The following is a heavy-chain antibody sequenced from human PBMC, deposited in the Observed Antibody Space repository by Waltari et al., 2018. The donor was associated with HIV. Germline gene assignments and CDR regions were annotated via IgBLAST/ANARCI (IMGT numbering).Heavy chain of an antibody. D-gene: IGHD5-18*01. CDR1: EFTFSDYW. V-gene: IGHV3-74*01. J-gene: IGHJ4*02. CDR3: ARPRGYNYGYTGFDS. Sequence: EVQLVESGGGLVQPGGSLSLSCAASEFTFSDYWMHWVRPGPGKGLVWVSRINSDGSSTSYADSVKGRFTISRDNAKNTLYLQMYSLRAEDTAVYYCARPRGYNYGYTGFDSWGRGTLVTVSS. CDR2: INSDGSST.